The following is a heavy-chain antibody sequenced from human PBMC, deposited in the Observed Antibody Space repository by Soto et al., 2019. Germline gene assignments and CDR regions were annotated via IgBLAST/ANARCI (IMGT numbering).Heavy chain of an antibody. D-gene: IGHD3-22*01. CDR1: GFPFSNAW. J-gene: IGHJ4*02. V-gene: IGHV3-15*01. Sequence: GGVLRLPCADSGFPFSNAWMSWVRQAPGKGLEWVGRIKSKTDGGTTDYAAPVKGRFTISRDDSKNTLYLQMNSLKTEETAVYYCTTGDYYDSSGYFLSISLYYWGQGTLVTGS. CDR2: IKSKTDGGTT. CDR3: TTGDYYDSSGYFLSISLYY.